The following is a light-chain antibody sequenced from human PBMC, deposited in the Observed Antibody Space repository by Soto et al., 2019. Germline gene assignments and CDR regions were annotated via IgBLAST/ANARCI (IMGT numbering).Light chain of an antibody. J-gene: IGKJ1*01. Sequence: EIVLTQSPGTLSLSPGERATLSCRASQSVSSSYLAWYQQKPGQAPRLLIYGASSRATGIPDRFSGSGSGIDFTLTISRLDAEDFTVYYCQQYGSSPQWTFGQGTKVEIK. CDR2: GAS. CDR1: QSVSSSY. CDR3: QQYGSSPQWT. V-gene: IGKV3-20*01.